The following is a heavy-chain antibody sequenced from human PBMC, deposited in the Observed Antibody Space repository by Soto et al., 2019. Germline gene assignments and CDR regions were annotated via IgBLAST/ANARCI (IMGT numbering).Heavy chain of an antibody. D-gene: IGHD3-3*01. J-gene: IGHJ6*02. Sequence: ASVKVSCKASGYTFTSYDINWVRQATGQGLEWMGWMNPNSGNTGYAQKFQGRVTMTRNTSISTAYMELSSLRSEDTAVYYCARGGVVDYYYNGMDVWGQGTTVTVSS. CDR3: ARGGVVDYYYNGMDV. V-gene: IGHV1-8*01. CDR1: GYTFTSYD. CDR2: MNPNSGNT.